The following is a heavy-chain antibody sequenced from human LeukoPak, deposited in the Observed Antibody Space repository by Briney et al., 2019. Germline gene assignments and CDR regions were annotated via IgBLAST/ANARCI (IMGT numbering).Heavy chain of an antibody. CDR1: GFTFSTYS. CDR2: ISSSSSYI. CDR3: ARDNLRGRTVGY. J-gene: IGHJ4*02. D-gene: IGHD3-10*01. V-gene: IGHV3-21*01. Sequence: GGSLRLSCAASGFTFSTYSINWVRQAPGKGLEWVSSISSSSSYIYYADSVKGRFTISRDNAKNSLYLQMNSLRAEDTAVYYCARDNLRGRTVGYWGQGTLVTVSS.